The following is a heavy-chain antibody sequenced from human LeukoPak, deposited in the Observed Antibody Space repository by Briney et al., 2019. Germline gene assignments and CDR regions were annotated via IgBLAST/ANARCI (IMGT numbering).Heavy chain of an antibody. CDR3: ASLGPWDSSGYYPDY. Sequence: ASVKVSCKASGYTFTSYGISWVRQAPGQGLEWMGWISAYNGNTKYAQKLQGRVTMTTDTSTSTAYMELRSLRSAATDVYYLASLGPWDSSGYYPDYWGQGTLVTVSS. CDR1: GYTFTSYG. J-gene: IGHJ4*02. CDR2: ISAYNGNT. D-gene: IGHD3-22*01. V-gene: IGHV1-18*01.